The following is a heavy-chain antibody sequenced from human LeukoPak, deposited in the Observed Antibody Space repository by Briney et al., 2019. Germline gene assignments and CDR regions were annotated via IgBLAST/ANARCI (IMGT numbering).Heavy chain of an antibody. CDR3: ARPSSGWEFDP. V-gene: IGHV4-39*01. J-gene: IGHJ5*02. CDR2: IYYSGST. D-gene: IGHD6-19*01. Sequence: GSLRLSCAASGFTFSSYAMSWVRQAPGKGLEWIGSIYYSGSTYYNPSLKSRVTISVDTSKNQFSLKLSSVTAADTAVYYCARPSSGWEFDPWGQGTLVTVSS. CDR1: GFTFSSYA.